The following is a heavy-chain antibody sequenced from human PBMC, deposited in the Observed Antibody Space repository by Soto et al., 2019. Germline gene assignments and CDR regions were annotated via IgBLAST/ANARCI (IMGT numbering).Heavy chain of an antibody. Sequence: QVQLVQSGAEVKKPGSSVKVSCKASGGTFSSYIISWVRQAPGQGLEWMGRIIPILGIANYAQKFQGRVTLTAEKSTSTAYMELSSLRCEDAAVYYCAGGVDGDYGDFDYWGQGTLVTVSS. J-gene: IGHJ4*02. V-gene: IGHV1-69*02. CDR3: AGGVDGDYGDFDY. D-gene: IGHD4-17*01. CDR2: IIPILGIA. CDR1: GGTFSSYI.